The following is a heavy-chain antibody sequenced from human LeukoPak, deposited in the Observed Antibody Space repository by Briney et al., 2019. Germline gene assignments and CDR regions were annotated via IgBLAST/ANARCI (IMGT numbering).Heavy chain of an antibody. CDR3: ARDRRGSYSGVGDY. Sequence: SETLSLTCTVSGDSIRSDHWSWIRQPPGKGLEWIGYIHYSGNTKYNPSLKSRVTVSLDTSQKQFSLRLSSVPAADTAVYYCARDRRGSYSGVGDYWGQGTVVTVSS. D-gene: IGHD1-26*01. CDR1: GDSIRSDH. J-gene: IGHJ4*02. V-gene: IGHV4-59*01. CDR2: IHYSGNT.